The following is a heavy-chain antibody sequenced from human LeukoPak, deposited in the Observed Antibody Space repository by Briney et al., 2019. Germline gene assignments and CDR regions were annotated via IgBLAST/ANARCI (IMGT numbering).Heavy chain of an antibody. D-gene: IGHD3-9*01. CDR1: GGSISSSSYY. CDR2: IYYSGST. V-gene: IGHV4-61*05. Sequence: SETLSLTCTVSGGSISSSSYYWGWIRQPPGKGLEWIGYIYYSGSTNNNPSLKSRVTISVDTSKNQFSLKLSSVTAADTAVYYCARRDYDILTGYSNDAFDIWGQGTMVTVSS. CDR3: ARRDYDILTGYSNDAFDI. J-gene: IGHJ3*02.